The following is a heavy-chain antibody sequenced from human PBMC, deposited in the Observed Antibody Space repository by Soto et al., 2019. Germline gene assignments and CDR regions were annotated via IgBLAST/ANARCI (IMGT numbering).Heavy chain of an antibody. CDR1: GFTFSSYA. Sequence: GGSLRLFXAASGFTFSSYAMHWVRQAPGKGLEWVAVISYDGSNKYFADSVKGRFTISRDNSKNTLYLQMNSLRAEDTAVYYCARGTSSLTRFDYWGQGTLVTVSS. D-gene: IGHD2-2*01. CDR2: ISYDGSNK. V-gene: IGHV3-30-3*01. CDR3: ARGTSSLTRFDY. J-gene: IGHJ4*02.